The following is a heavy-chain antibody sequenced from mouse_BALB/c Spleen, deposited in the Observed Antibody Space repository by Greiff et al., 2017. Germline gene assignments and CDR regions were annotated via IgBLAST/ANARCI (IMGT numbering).Heavy chain of an antibody. CDR3: VYDGYHAWYFDV. D-gene: IGHD2-3*01. V-gene: IGHV1S81*02. CDR1: GYTFTSYW. J-gene: IGHJ1*01. CDR2: INPSNGRT. Sequence: QVQLQQPGAELVKPGASVKLSCKASGYTFTSYWMHWVKQRPGQGLEWIGEINPSNGRTNYNEKFKSKATLTVDKSSSTAYMQLSSLTSEDSAVYYCVYDGYHAWYFDVWGAGTTVTVSS.